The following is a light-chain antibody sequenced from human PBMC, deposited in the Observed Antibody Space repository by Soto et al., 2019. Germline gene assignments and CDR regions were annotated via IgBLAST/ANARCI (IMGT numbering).Light chain of an antibody. J-gene: IGLJ1*01. Sequence: QSALTQPRSVSGSPGQSVTISCTGTSSGVGTYDFVSWYQQHPGKAPRLMIFDVSERPSGVPDRSSGSKSGNTASLTISGLQAEDEADYYCCLYAVTFYVFGTGTKVTVL. CDR1: SSGVGTYDF. V-gene: IGLV2-11*01. CDR2: DVS. CDR3: CLYAVTFYV.